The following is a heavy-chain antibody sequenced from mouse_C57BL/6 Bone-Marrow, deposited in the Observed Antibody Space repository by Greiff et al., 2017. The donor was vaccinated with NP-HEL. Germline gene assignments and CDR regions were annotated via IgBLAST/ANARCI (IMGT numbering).Heavy chain of an antibody. J-gene: IGHJ2*01. CDR3: ARGTFTIEDY. V-gene: IGHV1-64*01. D-gene: IGHD1-1*02. CDR2: IHPTSGST. CDR1: GYTFTSYW. Sequence: QVQLQQPGAELVKPGASVKLSCKASGYTFTSYWMHWVKQRPGQGLEWIGMIHPTSGSTNYNEKFKSKATLTVDKSSSTAYMQLSSLTSEDSAVYYCARGTFTIEDYWGQGTTLTVSS.